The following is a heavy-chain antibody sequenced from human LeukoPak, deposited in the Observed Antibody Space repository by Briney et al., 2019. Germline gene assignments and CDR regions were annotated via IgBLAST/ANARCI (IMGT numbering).Heavy chain of an antibody. D-gene: IGHD3-10*01. J-gene: IGHJ4*02. CDR3: ARAPSYYLDY. CDR2: MDPNSGNT. V-gene: IGHV1-8*02. Sequence: ASVKVSCKASGYTFTSYDINWVRQATGQGLEWMGWMDPNSGNTGYAQKFQGRVTMTRDMSTSTVYMELSSLRSEDTAVYYCARAPSYYLDYWGQGTLVTVSS. CDR1: GYTFTSYD.